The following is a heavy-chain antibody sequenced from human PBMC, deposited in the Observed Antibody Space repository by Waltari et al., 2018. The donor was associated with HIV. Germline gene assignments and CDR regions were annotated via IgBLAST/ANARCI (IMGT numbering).Heavy chain of an antibody. V-gene: IGHV1-3*01. CDR2: INDGTGNT. Sequence: QVQLVQSGAEVKKPGASVKVSCKASGYTFTSYSMHWVRQAPGRRFEWMGWINDGTGNTKYSQKMQGRATITRDTSASKAYRELTSLRSEDTAVYYCAREKNIPEKYHGMDVWGQGTTVTVSS. CDR1: GYTFTSYS. J-gene: IGHJ6*02. CDR3: AREKNIPEKYHGMDV.